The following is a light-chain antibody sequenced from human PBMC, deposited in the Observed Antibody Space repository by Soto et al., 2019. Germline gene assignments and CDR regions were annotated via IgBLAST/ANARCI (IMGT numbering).Light chain of an antibody. CDR1: QSISSY. V-gene: IGKV1-39*01. Sequence: DIQMTQSPFSLSASVGDRVTITCRASQSISSYLNWYQQKPGKAPKLLIYAASSLQSRVPSRFSGSGAGTDFTLTISSLQPEDFATYYFQQSYNMPRTFGQGTKLEIK. J-gene: IGKJ2*01. CDR2: AAS. CDR3: QQSYNMPRT.